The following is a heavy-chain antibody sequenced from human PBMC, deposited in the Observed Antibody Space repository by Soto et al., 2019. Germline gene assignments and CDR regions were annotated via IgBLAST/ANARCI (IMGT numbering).Heavy chain of an antibody. CDR1: GGSVSSGSYY. D-gene: IGHD5-12*01. V-gene: IGHV4-61*01. J-gene: IGHJ4*02. CDR2: IYYAGST. Sequence: PSETLSLTCTVSGGSVSSGSYYWSWIRQPPGRGLEWIGFIYYAGSTKYNPSLNSRVTISVDTSKNQFSLTVTSVTAADTAVYYCARWIVATETFDYWGQGTLVTVSS. CDR3: ARWIVATETFDY.